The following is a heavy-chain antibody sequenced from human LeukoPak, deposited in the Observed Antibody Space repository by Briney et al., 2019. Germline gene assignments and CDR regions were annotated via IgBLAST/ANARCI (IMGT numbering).Heavy chain of an antibody. CDR2: INQDGSEK. D-gene: IGHD2/OR15-2a*01. CDR1: GFTFGNYW. CDR3: ARGKTSQNIVTRKTYNWFDP. Sequence: PGGSLRLSCAASGFTFGNYWMTWVRQIPGKGLEWVANINQDGSEKYYVDSVKGRFTIFRDNAKNSLYLQMNSLRAEDTAVYYCARGKTSQNIVTRKTYNWFDPWGQGTLVTVSS. V-gene: IGHV3-7*01. J-gene: IGHJ5*02.